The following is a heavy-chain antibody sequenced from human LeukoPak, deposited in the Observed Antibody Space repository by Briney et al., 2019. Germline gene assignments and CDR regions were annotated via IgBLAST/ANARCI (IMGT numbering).Heavy chain of an antibody. D-gene: IGHD3-10*01. CDR2: IYYSGST. CDR3: ARKPERYYYGSGSPLYFDY. V-gene: IGHV4-59*01. CDR1: GGSISSYY. Sequence: SETLSLTCTVSGGSISSYYWCWIRQPPGKGLEWIGYIYYSGSTNYNPSLKSRVTISVDTSKNQFSLKLSSVTAADTAVYYCARKPERYYYGSGSPLYFDYWGQGTLVTVSS. J-gene: IGHJ4*02.